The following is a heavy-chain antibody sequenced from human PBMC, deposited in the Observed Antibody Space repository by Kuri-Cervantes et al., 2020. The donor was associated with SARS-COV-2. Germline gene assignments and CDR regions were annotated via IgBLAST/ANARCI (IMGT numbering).Heavy chain of an antibody. D-gene: IGHD6-13*01. CDR1: GGSFSGYY. CDR3: ARFGSSPEGNWFDP. V-gene: IGHV4-34*01. J-gene: IGHJ5*02. CDR2: INHSGST. Sequence: ESLKISCAVYGGSFSGYYWSWIRQPPGKGLEWIGEINHSGSTNHNPSLKSRVTLLVDTSKNLFSLNLTSVTAADTAVYYCARFGSSPEGNWFDPWGQGTLVTVSS.